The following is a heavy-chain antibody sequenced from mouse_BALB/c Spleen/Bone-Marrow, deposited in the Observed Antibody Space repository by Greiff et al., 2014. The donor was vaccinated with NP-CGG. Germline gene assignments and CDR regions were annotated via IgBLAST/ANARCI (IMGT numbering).Heavy chain of an antibody. V-gene: IGHV1S130*01. J-gene: IGHJ2*01. CDR1: GYTFTSSW. CDR2: IHPNSGNT. Sequence: VHLVESGSVLVRPGASVKLSCKASGYTFTSSWMHWAKQRPGQGLEWIGEIHPNSGNTNYNEKFKGKAILTVDTSSSTAYVDLSSLTSEDSAVYYCANYYGSSSYWGQGTTLTVSS. D-gene: IGHD1-1*01. CDR3: ANYYGSSSY.